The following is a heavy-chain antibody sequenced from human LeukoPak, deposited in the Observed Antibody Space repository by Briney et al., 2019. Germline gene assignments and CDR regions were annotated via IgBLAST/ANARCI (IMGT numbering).Heavy chain of an antibody. V-gene: IGHV3-7*05. CDR2: LKEDGSEK. Sequence: GGSLRLSCVGSGFSFSTSWMSWVRQAPGKGPEWLASLKEDGSEKSYVDSVKGRFSISRDNARNSLYLEMDSLRVDDTAVYYCARGGVSRAAFDVWGQGTMVTVSS. J-gene: IGHJ3*01. CDR1: GFSFSTSW. D-gene: IGHD5/OR15-5a*01. CDR3: ARGGVSRAAFDV.